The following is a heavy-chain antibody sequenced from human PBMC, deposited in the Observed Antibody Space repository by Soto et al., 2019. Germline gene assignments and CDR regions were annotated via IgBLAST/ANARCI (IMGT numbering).Heavy chain of an antibody. V-gene: IGHV3-30*03. J-gene: IGHJ4*02. D-gene: IGHD3-10*01. CDR2: ISRDGTTK. CDR3: ARELASGN. CDR1: GFTLSNNG. Sequence: QVQLVESGGGVVQPGRSLRLSCAASGFTLSNNGMHWVRQAPGKWLVWVAVISRDGTTKFYADSVKGRFAISKDNSENTLYLQMNSLRLEDTAVYFCARELASGNWGQGTLVAVSS.